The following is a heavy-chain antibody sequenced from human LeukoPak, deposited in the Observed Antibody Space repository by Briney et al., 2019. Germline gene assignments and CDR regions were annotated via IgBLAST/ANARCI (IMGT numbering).Heavy chain of an antibody. CDR2: CDPENGKT. D-gene: IGHD3-16*01. CDR3: AIDTVYYDPPTY. V-gene: IGHV1-24*01. CDR1: GFTFRSYG. J-gene: IGHJ4*01. Sequence: KPGGSLRLSRAASGFTFRSYGMHWGRQSPGKGLEWMGGCDPENGKTVYAQNFQGRVTMTEDTSTDTAYMELTSLTSDDTAIYYCAIDTVYYDPPTYWGQGTLVTVSS.